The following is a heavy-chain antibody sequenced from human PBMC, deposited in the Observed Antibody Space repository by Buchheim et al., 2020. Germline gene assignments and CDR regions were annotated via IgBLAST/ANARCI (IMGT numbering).Heavy chain of an antibody. CDR1: GGSISSYY. CDR2: ISYSGST. V-gene: IGHV4-59*01. Sequence: QVQLQESGPGLVKPSETLSLTCTVSGGSISSYYWSWIRQPPGKGLEWIGYISYSGSTNYNPSLKSRVTISVDTSKNQFSLKLSSVTAADTAVYYCARMRFLEWLFDMDAFDIWGQGT. J-gene: IGHJ3*02. D-gene: IGHD3-3*01. CDR3: ARMRFLEWLFDMDAFDI.